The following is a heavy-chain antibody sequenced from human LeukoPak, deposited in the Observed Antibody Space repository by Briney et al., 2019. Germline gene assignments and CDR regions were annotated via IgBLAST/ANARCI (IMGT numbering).Heavy chain of an antibody. CDR2: IYYSGST. J-gene: IGHJ4*02. CDR3: ARRFSELDQPDFDY. V-gene: IGHV4-39*01. D-gene: IGHD1-14*01. CDR1: GGSISSSSYY. Sequence: PETLSLTCTVSGGSISSSSYYWGWIRQPPGKGLEWIGSIYYSGSTYYNPSLKSRVTISVDTSKNQFSLKLSSVTAADTAVYYCARRFSELDQPDFDYWGQGTLVTVSS.